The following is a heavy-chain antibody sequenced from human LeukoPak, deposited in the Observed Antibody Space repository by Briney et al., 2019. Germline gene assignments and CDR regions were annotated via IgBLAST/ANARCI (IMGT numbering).Heavy chain of an antibody. CDR3: ARDLVTVTKGFDI. D-gene: IGHD4-17*01. Sequence: SETLSLTCAVSGDSFSSHYWTWIRQSPGTGLEWIGYISHIGRTNYDPSLKSRVTISIDTSKNQFSLKLRSVTAADTAVYYCARDLVTVTKGFDIWGQGTMVSVSS. CDR1: GDSFSSHY. V-gene: IGHV4-59*11. J-gene: IGHJ3*02. CDR2: ISHIGRT.